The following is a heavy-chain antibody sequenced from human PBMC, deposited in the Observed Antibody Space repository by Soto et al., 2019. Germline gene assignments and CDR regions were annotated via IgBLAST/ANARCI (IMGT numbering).Heavy chain of an antibody. J-gene: IGHJ4*02. CDR2: IIPIFGTA. CDR1: GGTFSSYA. D-gene: IGHD6-6*01. V-gene: IGHV1-69*13. CDR3: ARVSAARKPFDY. Sequence: SVKVSCKASGGTFSSYAISWVRQAPGQGLEWMGGIIPIFGTANYAQKFQGRVTITADESTSTAYMELSSLRSEDTAVYYCARVSAARKPFDYWGQGTLVTVSS.